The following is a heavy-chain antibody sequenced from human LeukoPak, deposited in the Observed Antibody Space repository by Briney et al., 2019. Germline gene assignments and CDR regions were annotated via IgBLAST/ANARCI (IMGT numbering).Heavy chain of an antibody. Sequence: AGSLRLACAASGFSFSSYAMSWVRQPPGKGLEWVAAISGSGGSTYYADSVKGRPTTSRDNSKNTPLLQMTILRAEKTAVYYCAKKGLYGGSYFHYRGQGTLVTVSS. CDR3: AKKGLYGGSYFHY. J-gene: IGHJ4*02. CDR2: ISGSGGST. D-gene: IGHD1-26*01. CDR1: GFSFSSYA. V-gene: IGHV3-23*01.